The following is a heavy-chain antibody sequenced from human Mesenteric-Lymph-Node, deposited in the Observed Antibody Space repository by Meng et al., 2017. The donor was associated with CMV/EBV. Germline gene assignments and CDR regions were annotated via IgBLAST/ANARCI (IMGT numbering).Heavy chain of an antibody. CDR1: GFTVSDNY. J-gene: IGHJ4*02. D-gene: IGHD6-13*01. Sequence: GGSLRLSCAASGFTVSDNYMSWVRQAPGKGLEWVSVIYSGGSTYYADSVKGRFTISRDNSKNTLYLQMNSLRAEDTAVYYCARAPGIAAAGTYFDYWGQGTLVTVSS. V-gene: IGHV3-53*01. CDR2: IYSGGST. CDR3: ARAPGIAAAGTYFDY.